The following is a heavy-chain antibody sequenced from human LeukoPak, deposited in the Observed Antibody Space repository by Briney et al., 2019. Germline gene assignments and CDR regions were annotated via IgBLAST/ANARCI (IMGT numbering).Heavy chain of an antibody. V-gene: IGHV4-39*01. Sequence: SETLSLTCTVSGGSIGSSSYYWGWIRQPPGKGLEWIGSIYYSGSTNYNPSLKSRVTISVDTSKNQFSLKLSSVTAADTAVYYCAGHETSYSSSWYYFDYWGQGTLVTVSS. CDR3: AGHETSYSSSWYYFDY. CDR2: IYYSGST. CDR1: GGSIGSSSYY. J-gene: IGHJ4*02. D-gene: IGHD6-13*01.